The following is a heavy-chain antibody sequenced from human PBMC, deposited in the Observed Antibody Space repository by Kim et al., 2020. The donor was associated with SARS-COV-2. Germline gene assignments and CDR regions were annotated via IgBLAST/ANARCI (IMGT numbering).Heavy chain of an antibody. Sequence: ASVKVSCKASGYTFTSYAMNWVRQAPGQGLEWMGWINTNTGNPTYAQGFTGRFVFSLDTSVSTAYLQISSLKAEDTAVYYCARDSYYYDSSGYYTLDYYYYGMEVWGQGTTVTVSS. CDR1: GYTFTSYA. CDR3: ARDSYYYDSSGYYTLDYYYYGMEV. D-gene: IGHD3-22*01. CDR2: INTNTGNP. J-gene: IGHJ6*02. V-gene: IGHV7-4-1*02.